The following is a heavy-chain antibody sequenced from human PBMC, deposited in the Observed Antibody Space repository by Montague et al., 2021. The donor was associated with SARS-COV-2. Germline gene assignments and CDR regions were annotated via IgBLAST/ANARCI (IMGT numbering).Heavy chain of an antibody. J-gene: IGHJ3*01. Sequence: SGAEVKTPGESLKISCWGSGDSFSRNWIGWLRQMPGKGLEWMGTIYPGDSDTRYSPSFQGQVTISADKSISTAYLQWTRLKASDTAMYYCASPGGGHWPTFDVWGQGTMVTVSS. CDR2: IYPGDSDT. CDR1: GDSFSRNW. CDR3: ASPGGGHWPTFDV. V-gene: IGHV5-51*01. D-gene: IGHD3-16*01.